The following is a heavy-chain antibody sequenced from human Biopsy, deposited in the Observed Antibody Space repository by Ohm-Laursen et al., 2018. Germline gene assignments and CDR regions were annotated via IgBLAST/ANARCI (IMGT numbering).Heavy chain of an antibody. CDR1: GLIFSDYY. J-gene: IGHJ6*02. Sequence: SLRLSCSASGLIFSDYYMSWIRQAPGKGLEWIAYISARDGVVYYADSVKGRFTISRDNTNNSLYLQMTSLRPEDTAVFYCARGKYKDFSTGLPRPYHYTLDFWGPGTTVIV. D-gene: IGHD3-22*01. V-gene: IGHV3-11*01. CDR3: ARGKYKDFSTGLPRPYHYTLDF. CDR2: ISARDGVV.